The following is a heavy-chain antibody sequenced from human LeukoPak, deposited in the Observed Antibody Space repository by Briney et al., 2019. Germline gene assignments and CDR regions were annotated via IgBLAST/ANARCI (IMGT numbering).Heavy chain of an antibody. J-gene: IGHJ4*02. D-gene: IGHD6-19*01. Sequence: PSETLSLTCSVSGGSISSDSGDSFSTIYWTWIRQVAGKGLEWIGRIYTSGSTNYNPSLKSRVTMSVDTSKNQFSLKLSSVTAADTAVYYCARGARGWPFFDYWGQGTLVTVSS. V-gene: IGHV4-4*07. CDR1: GGSISSDSGDSFSTIY. CDR3: ARGARGWPFFDY. CDR2: IYTSGST.